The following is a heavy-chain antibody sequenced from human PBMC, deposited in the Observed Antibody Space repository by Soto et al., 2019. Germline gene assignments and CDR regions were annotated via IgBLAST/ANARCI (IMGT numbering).Heavy chain of an antibody. V-gene: IGHV1-69*01. D-gene: IGHD6-6*01. CDR3: ARERGSSSSHIRNSERSFDY. CDR2: IIPIFGTA. J-gene: IGHJ4*02. Sequence: QVQLVQSGAEVKKPGSSVKVSCKASGGTFSSYAISWVRQAPGQGLEWMGGIIPIFGTANYAQKFQGRVTITADESTSTAYMELSSLRSEDTAVYYCARERGSSSSHIRNSERSFDYWGQGTLVTVSS. CDR1: GGTFSSYA.